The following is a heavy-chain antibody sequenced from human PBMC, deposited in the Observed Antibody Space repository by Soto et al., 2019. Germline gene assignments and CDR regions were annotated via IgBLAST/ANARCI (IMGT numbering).Heavy chain of an antibody. D-gene: IGHD3-3*01. CDR3: ARDGARIAVFGVVYYFDY. J-gene: IGHJ4*02. CDR2: INAGNGDT. Sequence: GASVKVSCKASGYTFSSHAIHWVRQAPGQRLEWMGWINAGNGDTKYSQKFQGRVAITRDTSASSAYMALSTLRSEDTAVYYCARDGARIAVFGVVYYFDYWGQGTVVTVYS. CDR1: GYTFSSHA. V-gene: IGHV1-3*01.